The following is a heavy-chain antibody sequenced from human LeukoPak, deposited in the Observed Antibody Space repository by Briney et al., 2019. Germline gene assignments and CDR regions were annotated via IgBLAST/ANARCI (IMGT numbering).Heavy chain of an antibody. CDR2: IYYSGST. CDR3: ARTTDPPIVVVPAAMGFDP. V-gene: IGHV4-39*01. Sequence: SETLSLTCTVSGGSISSSSYYWGWIRQPPGKGLEWIGSIYYSGSTYYNPSLKSRVTISVDTSKNQFSLKLSSVTAADTAVNYRARTTDPPIVVVPAAMGFDPWGQGTLVTVSS. J-gene: IGHJ5*02. D-gene: IGHD2-2*01. CDR1: GGSISSSSYY.